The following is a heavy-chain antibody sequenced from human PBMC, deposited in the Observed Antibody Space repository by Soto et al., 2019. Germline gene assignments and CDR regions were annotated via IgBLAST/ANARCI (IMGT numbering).Heavy chain of an antibody. Sequence: GGSLRLSCAASGFTFSSYGMHWVRQAPGKGLEWVAVIWYDGSNKYYADSVKGRFTISRDNSKNTLYLQMNSLRAEDTAVYYCARDPAYYYDSSGQLYYYGMDVWGQGTTVTV. V-gene: IGHV3-33*01. J-gene: IGHJ6*02. CDR1: GFTFSSYG. D-gene: IGHD3-22*01. CDR3: ARDPAYYYDSSGQLYYYGMDV. CDR2: IWYDGSNK.